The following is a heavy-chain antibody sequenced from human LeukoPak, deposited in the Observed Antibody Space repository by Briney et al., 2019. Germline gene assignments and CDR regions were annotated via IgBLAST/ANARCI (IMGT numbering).Heavy chain of an antibody. CDR1: GFTFITYN. CDR3: VREGYAYGYHAFDM. CDR2: VRPDGGAT. J-gene: IGHJ3*02. D-gene: IGHD5-18*01. V-gene: IGHV3-15*01. Sequence: GGSLRLSCAASGFTFITYNMNWVRQAPGKGLEWVGRVRPDGGATDSAAPVKGRVSMSRDDSKNSLYLQMNSLKTEDTAVYFCVREGYAYGYHAFDMWGQGIMVTVSS.